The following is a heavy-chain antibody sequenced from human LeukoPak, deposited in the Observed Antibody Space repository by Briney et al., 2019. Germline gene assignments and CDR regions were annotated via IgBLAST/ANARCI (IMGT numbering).Heavy chain of an antibody. CDR3: ARLKDRVVFWPFDY. D-gene: IGHD2-15*01. Sequence: PSETLSLTCTVSGGSISSSSYYWGWIRQPPGKGLEWIGSIYYSGSTYYNPSLKSRVTISVDTSKNQFSLKLSSVTAADTAVYYCARLKDRVVFWPFDYWGQGTLVTVSS. V-gene: IGHV4-39*01. CDR2: IYYSGST. CDR1: GGSISSSSYY. J-gene: IGHJ4*02.